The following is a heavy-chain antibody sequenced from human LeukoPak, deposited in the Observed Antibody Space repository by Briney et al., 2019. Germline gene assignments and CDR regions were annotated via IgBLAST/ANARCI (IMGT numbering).Heavy chain of an antibody. CDR2: ISYDGTET. CDR3: ARGLAYYYDSTAYFLDY. CDR1: GFSFSDYG. V-gene: IGHV3-30*03. J-gene: IGHJ4*02. Sequence: GGSLRLSCAASGFSFSDYGMHWVRQAPGKGLEWVAVISYDGTETYYADFGKGRFTVSGDNSRTTVYLQMNSLRPEDTAVYYCARGLAYYYDSTAYFLDYWGQGTLVTVSS. D-gene: IGHD3-22*01.